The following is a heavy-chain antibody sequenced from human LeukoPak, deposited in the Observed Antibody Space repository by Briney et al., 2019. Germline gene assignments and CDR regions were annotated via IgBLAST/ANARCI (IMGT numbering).Heavy chain of an antibody. CDR1: GGSISSYY. D-gene: IGHD5-18*01. Sequence: SETLSLTCTVSGGSISSYYWSWIRQPPGKGLEWIGYIYYSGSTNYNPSLKSRVTISVDTSKYQFSLKLSSVTAADTAVYYCARSYTAMVDYWGQGTLVTVSS. CDR2: IYYSGST. CDR3: ARSYTAMVDY. V-gene: IGHV4-59*01. J-gene: IGHJ4*02.